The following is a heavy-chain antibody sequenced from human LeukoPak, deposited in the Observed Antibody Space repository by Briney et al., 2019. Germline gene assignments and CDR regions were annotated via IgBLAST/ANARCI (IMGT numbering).Heavy chain of an antibody. D-gene: IGHD6-13*01. J-gene: IGHJ5*02. CDR1: GYTFTSYY. Sequence: GASVKVSCKASGYTFTSYYMHWVRQAPGQGLEWMGIINPSGGSTSYAQKFQGRVTMTRDTSTSTVYMELSSLRSEDTAVYYCARDRKSFIAAAATDWFDPWGQGTLVTVSP. CDR2: INPSGGST. V-gene: IGHV1-46*01. CDR3: ARDRKSFIAAAATDWFDP.